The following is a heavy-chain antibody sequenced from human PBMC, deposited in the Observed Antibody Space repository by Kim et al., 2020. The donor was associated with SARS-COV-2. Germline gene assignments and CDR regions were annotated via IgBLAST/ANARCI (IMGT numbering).Heavy chain of an antibody. J-gene: IGHJ4*02. Sequence: SETLSLTCTVSGGSISSHDYYWGWIRQPPGKGLEWIGSIYNGGSTNYNPSLKSRVTISRDTSKNQFSLQLTSVTAADTAVFYCASVSNAWTYFDYWGQGTLVTVSS. CDR2: IYNGGST. CDR3: ASVSNAWTYFDY. V-gene: IGHV4-39*07. D-gene: IGHD1-1*01. CDR1: GGSISSHDYY.